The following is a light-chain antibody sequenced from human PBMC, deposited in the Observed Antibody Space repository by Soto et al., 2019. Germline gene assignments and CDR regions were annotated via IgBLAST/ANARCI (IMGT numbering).Light chain of an antibody. Sequence: AIQLTQSPSSLSASVGDRVTITCRASQDIRGALAWYQQKPGKPPKLLIFDVSSLQSGVPSRFSGSGSGTDFTLTISILQAEDFATYYCQRFNTYPITFGQGTRLEIK. J-gene: IGKJ5*01. CDR2: DVS. CDR3: QRFNTYPIT. V-gene: IGKV1-13*02. CDR1: QDIRGA.